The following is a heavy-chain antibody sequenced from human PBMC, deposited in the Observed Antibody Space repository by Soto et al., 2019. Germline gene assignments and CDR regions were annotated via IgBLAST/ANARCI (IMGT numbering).Heavy chain of an antibody. Sequence: QVQLQESGPGLVKPSETLSLTCTVSGGSSSSYYWGWIRQPPGKGLEWIGYIYYSGSTNYNPSLKSRVTISVDTSKNQFSLKLSSVTAADTAVYYCARRYGYSFDYWGQGTLVTVSS. CDR1: GGSSSSYY. CDR2: IYYSGST. D-gene: IGHD1-20*01. CDR3: ARRYGYSFDY. J-gene: IGHJ4*02. V-gene: IGHV4-59*08.